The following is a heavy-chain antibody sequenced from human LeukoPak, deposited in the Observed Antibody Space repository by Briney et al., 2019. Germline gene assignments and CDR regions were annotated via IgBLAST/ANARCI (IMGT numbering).Heavy chain of an antibody. Sequence: ASVKVSCKASGYTFASYGISWVRQAPGQGLEWMGWISAYNGNTNYAQKLQGRVTMTTDTSTSTAYMELRSLRSDDTAVYYCARQDVSHGVFDYWGQGTLVTVSS. CDR1: GYTFASYG. D-gene: IGHD2-15*01. CDR2: ISAYNGNT. J-gene: IGHJ4*02. V-gene: IGHV1-18*01. CDR3: ARQDVSHGVFDY.